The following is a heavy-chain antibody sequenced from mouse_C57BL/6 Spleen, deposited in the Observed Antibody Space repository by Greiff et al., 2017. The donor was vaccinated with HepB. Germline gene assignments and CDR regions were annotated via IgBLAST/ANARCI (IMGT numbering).Heavy chain of an antibody. CDR3: ARSLLYGYESYWYFDV. Sequence: EVKLVGSGGGLVQPGGSLSLSCAASGFTFTDYYMSWVRQPPGKALEWLGFIRNKANGYTTEYSASVKGRFTISRDNSQSILYLQMNALRAEDSATYYCARSLLYGYESYWYFDVWGTGTTVTVSS. D-gene: IGHD2-2*01. J-gene: IGHJ1*03. CDR1: GFTFTDYY. V-gene: IGHV7-3*01. CDR2: IRNKANGYTT.